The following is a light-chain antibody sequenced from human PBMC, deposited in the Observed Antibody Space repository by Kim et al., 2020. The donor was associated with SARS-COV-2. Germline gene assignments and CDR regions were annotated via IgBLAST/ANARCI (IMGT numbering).Light chain of an antibody. CDR1: KSVSSSY. CDR3: QQYGTSPWT. V-gene: IGKV3-20*01. Sequence: APGERATLPCGASKSVSSSYLAWYQQKPGQAPRLLIYGASSRATGIPDRFSGSGSGTDFTLTISRLEPEDFAVYYCQQYGTSPWTFGQGTKVEIK. J-gene: IGKJ1*01. CDR2: GAS.